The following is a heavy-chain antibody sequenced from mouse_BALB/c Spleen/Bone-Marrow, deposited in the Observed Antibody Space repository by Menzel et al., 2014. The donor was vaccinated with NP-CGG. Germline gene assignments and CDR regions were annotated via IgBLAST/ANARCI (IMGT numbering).Heavy chain of an antibody. CDR1: GFTFSSLG. V-gene: IGHV5-17*02. CDR2: ISSGSSTI. Sequence: VKVVESGGGLVQPGGSRKLSCAASGFTFSSLGMHWVRQAPEKGLEWVAYISSGSSTIYYADTVKGRFTIARDNPKNTLFLQMPSLRSEDTAMDYCARSGYYGSSPYYAMDYWGQGTSVTVSS. D-gene: IGHD1-1*01. CDR3: ARSGYYGSSPYYAMDY. J-gene: IGHJ4*01.